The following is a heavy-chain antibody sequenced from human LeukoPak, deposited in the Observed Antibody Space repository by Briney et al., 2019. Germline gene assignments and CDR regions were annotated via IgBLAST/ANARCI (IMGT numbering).Heavy chain of an antibody. V-gene: IGHV1-2*02. J-gene: IGHJ4*02. D-gene: IGHD6-19*01. Sequence: ASVKVSCKASGYTFTGYYMHWVRQAPGQGIEWMGWINPNSGGTNYAQKFQGRVTMTRDTSISTAYMELSRLRSDDTAVYYCARDKYSSGWYVGVYWGQGTLVTVSS. CDR1: GYTFTGYY. CDR3: ARDKYSSGWYVGVY. CDR2: INPNSGGT.